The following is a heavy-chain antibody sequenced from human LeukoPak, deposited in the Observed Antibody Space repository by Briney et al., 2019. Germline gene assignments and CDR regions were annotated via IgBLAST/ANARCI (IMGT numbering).Heavy chain of an antibody. CDR3: ATNTGTVFDY. CDR2: VYYSGST. Sequence: PSETLSLTCTVSGDFITAYYWSWIRQPPGKGLEWIGYVYYSGSTEYDPSLRSRVTISLEMSKHQFTLNLSSVTAADTAVYYCATNTGTVFDYWGQGALVTVSS. J-gene: IGHJ4*02. V-gene: IGHV4-59*01. CDR1: GDFITAYY. D-gene: IGHD7-27*01.